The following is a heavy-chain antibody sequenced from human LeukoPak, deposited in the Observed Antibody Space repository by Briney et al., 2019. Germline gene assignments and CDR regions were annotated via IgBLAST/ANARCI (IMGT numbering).Heavy chain of an antibody. CDR3: ARSLYYFGSDSFDI. CDR1: GDSISSYY. D-gene: IGHD3-10*01. J-gene: IGHJ3*02. CDR2: IYYSGST. Sequence: SETLSLTCTVSGDSISSYYWNWIRQPPGKGLEWIGYIYYSGSTNYNPSLKSRVSISVDTSKNQFSLKLSSVTAADTAVYYCARSLYYFGSDSFDIWGQGTMVTVSS. V-gene: IGHV4-59*01.